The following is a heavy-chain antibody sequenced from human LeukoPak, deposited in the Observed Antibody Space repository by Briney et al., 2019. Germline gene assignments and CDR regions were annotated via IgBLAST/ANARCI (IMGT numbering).Heavy chain of an antibody. V-gene: IGHV3-21*01. D-gene: IGHD3-3*01. CDR1: GFTFSSYS. Sequence: GGSLRLSCAASGFTFSSYSMNWVRQAPGKGLEWVSSISSSSSYIYYADSVKGRFTISRDNAKNSLYLQMNSLRAEDTAVYYCARAASYDFWSGYDAFDIWGQGTMVIVSS. CDR3: ARAASYDFWSGYDAFDI. J-gene: IGHJ3*02. CDR2: ISSSSSYI.